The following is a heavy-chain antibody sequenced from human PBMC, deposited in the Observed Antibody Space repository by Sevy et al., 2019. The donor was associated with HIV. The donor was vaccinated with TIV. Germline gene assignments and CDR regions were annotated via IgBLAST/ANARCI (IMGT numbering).Heavy chain of an antibody. CDR3: VRKGWGTSSQQWFFDL. CDR2: IYYSGGT. V-gene: IGHV4-59*02. Sequence: SETLSLTCTVSGGSVRSFYWSWIRQSPGRGPEWIGHIYYSGGTNYNPSLKSRVTISVDTSKNQFSLKMNSVTAADTAMYDCVRKGWGTSSQQWFFDLWGRGALVTVSS. J-gene: IGHJ2*01. D-gene: IGHD6-6*01. CDR1: GGSVRSFY.